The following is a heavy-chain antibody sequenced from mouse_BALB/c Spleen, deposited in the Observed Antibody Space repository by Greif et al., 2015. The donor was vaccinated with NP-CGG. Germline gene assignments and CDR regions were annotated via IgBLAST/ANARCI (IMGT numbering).Heavy chain of an antibody. CDR3: SRDDGYLYFDV. CDR1: GFTFSDIY. J-gene: IGHJ1*01. CDR2: SSHEGNDSTK. V-gene: IGHV7-1*02. D-gene: IGHD1-1*02. Sequence: EVKLVQSGAGLVQPGASLRLSCTTSGFTFSDIYLEWVRPPPGKRLEWIGTSSHEGNDSTKESHASVKGRFIAARATSQSILYLQLNALSAEDTAIYYWSRDDGYLYFDVCGAGTTVTVSS.